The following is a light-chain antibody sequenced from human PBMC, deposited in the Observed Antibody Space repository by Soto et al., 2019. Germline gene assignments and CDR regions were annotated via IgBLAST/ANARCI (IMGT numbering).Light chain of an antibody. CDR1: QNIATY. Sequence: DMQMTQSPSSLSASVGDRVTITCRASQNIATYLHWYQQKSGKTPKLLIYGASSLQAGVPSRFSGSGLGTDFTLTISSLQPEDSETYYCQQTFSTIVTFGGGTKVEIK. J-gene: IGKJ4*01. V-gene: IGKV1-39*01. CDR2: GAS. CDR3: QQTFSTIVT.